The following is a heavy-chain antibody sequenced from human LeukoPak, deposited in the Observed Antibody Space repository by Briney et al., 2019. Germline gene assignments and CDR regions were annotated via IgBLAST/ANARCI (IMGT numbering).Heavy chain of an antibody. CDR1: GYTCTIYY. Sequence: ASVKVSCKASGYTCTIYYMHWVRQAPGQGLEWMGIINPSGGSTSYAQKFQCRVTMTRDTSTSTLYMELSSLRSEDTAVYYCARVLTIPYGMDVWGQGTPVTVSS. D-gene: IGHD2/OR15-2a*01. J-gene: IGHJ6*02. V-gene: IGHV1-46*01. CDR3: ARVLTIPYGMDV. CDR2: INPSGGST.